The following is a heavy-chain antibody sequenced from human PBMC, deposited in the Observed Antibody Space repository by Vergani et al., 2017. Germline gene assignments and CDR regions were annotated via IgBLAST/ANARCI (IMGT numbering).Heavy chain of an antibody. D-gene: IGHD2-15*01. CDR3: ARVPKQSRSLYAYYFDY. V-gene: IGHV3-33*01. J-gene: IGHJ4*02. CDR1: GFTFSSYG. Sequence: VQLVESGGGLVKPGGSLRLSCAASGFTFSSYGMHWVRQAPGKGLEWVAVIWYDGSNKYYADSVKGRFTISRDNSKNTLYLQMNSLRAEDTAVYYCARVPKQSRSLYAYYFDYWGQGTLVTVSS. CDR2: IWYDGSNK.